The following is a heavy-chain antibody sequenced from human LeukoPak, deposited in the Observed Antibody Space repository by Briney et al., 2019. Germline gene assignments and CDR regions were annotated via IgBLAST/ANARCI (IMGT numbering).Heavy chain of an antibody. Sequence: GGSLRLSCAASGFTFDDYAMHWVRQAPGKGLEWVSLIGGDGGTTYYADSVKGRFTISRDNSKNSLYLQMNSPRTEDTALYYCAKEPHYYDSSGYYWGQGTLVTVSS. CDR3: AKEPHYYDSSGYY. J-gene: IGHJ4*02. V-gene: IGHV3-43*02. D-gene: IGHD3-22*01. CDR2: IGGDGGTT. CDR1: GFTFDDYA.